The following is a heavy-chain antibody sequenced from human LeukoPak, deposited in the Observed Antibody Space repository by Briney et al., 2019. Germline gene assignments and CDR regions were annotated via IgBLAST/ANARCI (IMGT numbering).Heavy chain of an antibody. CDR3: ATTVVPAAIGGYYYGMDV. J-gene: IGHJ6*02. CDR1: GYTLTELS. D-gene: IGHD2-2*01. Sequence: ASVKVSGKVSGYTLTELSMHWVRQAPGKGLEWMGGFDPEDGETIYAQKFQGRVTMTEDTSTDTAYMELSSLRSEDTAVYYCATTVVPAAIGGYYYGMDVWGQGTTVTVSS. CDR2: FDPEDGET. V-gene: IGHV1-24*01.